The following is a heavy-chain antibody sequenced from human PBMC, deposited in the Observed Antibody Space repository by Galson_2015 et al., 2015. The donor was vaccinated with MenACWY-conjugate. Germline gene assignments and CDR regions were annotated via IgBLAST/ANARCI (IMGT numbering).Heavy chain of an antibody. D-gene: IGHD2-2*01. CDR1: GFSLSTSRVG. Sequence: PALVKPTQTPTLTCTFSGFSLSTSRVGVGWTRQPPGQALEWLSLIYWDDDKRYSPSLKGRLTITKDTSKSQVVLSMTNMDPVDTATYYCAHSPYCSTTSCYAARAFDVWGQGTVVTVSS. J-gene: IGHJ3*01. V-gene: IGHV2-5*02. CDR3: AHSPYCSTTSCYAARAFDV. CDR2: IYWDDDK.